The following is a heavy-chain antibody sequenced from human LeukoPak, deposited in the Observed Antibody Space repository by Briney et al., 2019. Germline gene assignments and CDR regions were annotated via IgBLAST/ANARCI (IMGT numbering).Heavy chain of an antibody. J-gene: IGHJ4*02. CDR1: GGTFSSYV. CDR3: ARLLSSSGWYEAYYFDY. V-gene: IGHV1-69*13. D-gene: IGHD6-19*01. Sequence: GASVKVSCKASGGTFSSYVISWVRQAPGQRLEWMGGIIPIFGTPNYAQKFQDKVTITADDSTSTAYMELSSLRSEDTAVYYCARLLSSSGWYEAYYFDYWGQGTLVTVSS. CDR2: IIPIFGTP.